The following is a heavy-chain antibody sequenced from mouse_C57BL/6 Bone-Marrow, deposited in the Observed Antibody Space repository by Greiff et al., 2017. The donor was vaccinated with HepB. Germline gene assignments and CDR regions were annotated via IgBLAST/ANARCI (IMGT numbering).Heavy chain of an antibody. CDR2: IEPSDSYT. J-gene: IGHJ1*03. CDR3: ARGDYYGSSYYWYFDV. D-gene: IGHD1-1*01. V-gene: IGHV1-50*01. CDR1: GYTFTSYW. Sequence: QVQLQQPGAELVKPGASVKLSCQASGYTFTSYWMQWVKQRPGQGLEWIGEIEPSDSYTNYNQKFKGKATLTGDTSSSTAYMQLSSLTSEDSAVYYCARGDYYGSSYYWYFDVWGTGTTVTVSS.